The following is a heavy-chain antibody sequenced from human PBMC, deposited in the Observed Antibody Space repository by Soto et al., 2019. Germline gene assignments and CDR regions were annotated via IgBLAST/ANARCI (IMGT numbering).Heavy chain of an antibody. CDR1: GSPITGAY. J-gene: IGHJ5*02. Sequence: SETLSLTCTVSGSPITGAYRGWLRHPPGKAREYIGHIYYTGSTRYNPSLTSRVTISLDTSREQFSLKLTSVTAADTAVYYCARGRHCTSTSCFGFPSIWFDPWGQGTLVTVSS. V-gene: IGHV4-59*01. CDR3: ARGRHCTSTSCFGFPSIWFDP. CDR2: IYYTGST. D-gene: IGHD2-2*01.